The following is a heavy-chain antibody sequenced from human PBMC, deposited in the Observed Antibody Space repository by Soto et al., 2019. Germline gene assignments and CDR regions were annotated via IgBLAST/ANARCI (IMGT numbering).Heavy chain of an antibody. CDR1: GFSFSGFTFSSYA. V-gene: IGHV3-23*01. CDR2: ISGTGVST. D-gene: IGHD1-1*01. J-gene: IGHJ6*02. Sequence: GSLRLSCEASGFSFSGFTFSSYAMTWVRQAPGKGLEWVSTISGTGVSTYYTDSVKGRFTISRDNSKDTLYMRMNSLRAEDTAAYFCAKGGRPPREPFMDVWGQGTTVTVSS. CDR3: AKGGRPPREPFMDV.